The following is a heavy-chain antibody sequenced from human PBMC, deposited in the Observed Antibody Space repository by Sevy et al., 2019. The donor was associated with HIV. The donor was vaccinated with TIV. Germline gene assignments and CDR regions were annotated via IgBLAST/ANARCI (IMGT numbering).Heavy chain of an antibody. V-gene: IGHV3-21*01. CDR2: ISSSSTYI. D-gene: IGHD2-2*01. CDR1: GFNIKTYN. CDR3: ARDLVIPSTTDYFYCAMDV. J-gene: IGHJ6*02. Sequence: GGSLRLSCAASGFNIKTYNMNWVRQAPGKGLEWVSSISSSSTYIYYADSVKGRFTISRDNAKNSLYLQMSSLRAEDTAVYYCARDLVIPSTTDYFYCAMDVWGQGTTVTVSS.